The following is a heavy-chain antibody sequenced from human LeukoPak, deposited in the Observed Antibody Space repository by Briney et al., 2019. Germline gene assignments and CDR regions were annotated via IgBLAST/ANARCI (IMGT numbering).Heavy chain of an antibody. CDR1: GGSISSYY. D-gene: IGHD3-3*01. Sequence: PSETLSLTCTVSGGSISSYYWSWIRQPPGKGLEWIWYIYYSGSINHNPSLKSRVIISVDTSKNQFSLKLISVPAADTAVYYCARVNDFWSGYYTNWFDPWGQGTLVTVSA. CDR3: ARVNDFWSGYYTNWFDP. V-gene: IGHV4-59*01. CDR2: IYYSGSI. J-gene: IGHJ5*02.